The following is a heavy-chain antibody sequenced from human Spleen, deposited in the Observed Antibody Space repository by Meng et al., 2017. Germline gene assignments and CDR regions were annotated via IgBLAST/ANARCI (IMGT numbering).Heavy chain of an antibody. CDR2: IYYSGST. CDR1: GGSITNYY. Sequence: SETLSLTCTVSGGSITNYYWSWIRQPPGKGLEWIGYIYYSGSTNYNPSLKSRLTISVDTSTNQFSLKLSSVTAADAAVYYCGSRYDSSGYAEYWGQGTLVTVSS. D-gene: IGHD3-22*01. V-gene: IGHV4-59*01. J-gene: IGHJ4*02. CDR3: GSRYDSSGYAEY.